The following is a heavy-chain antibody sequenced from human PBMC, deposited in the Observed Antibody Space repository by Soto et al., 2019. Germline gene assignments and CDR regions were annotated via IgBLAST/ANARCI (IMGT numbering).Heavy chain of an antibody. D-gene: IGHD2-2*01. J-gene: IGHJ6*02. CDR3: ARRCSSTSCYPLSGYYGMDV. CDR2: IYPGDSHT. CDR1: GYSFSNNW. Sequence: GESLKISCKGSGYSFSNNWIGWVRQMPGKGLEWMGIIYPGDSHTRYGPSFQGQVTISADKSISTAYLQWSSLKASDTAMYYCARRCSSTSCYPLSGYYGMDVWGQGTSVTVSS. V-gene: IGHV5-51*01.